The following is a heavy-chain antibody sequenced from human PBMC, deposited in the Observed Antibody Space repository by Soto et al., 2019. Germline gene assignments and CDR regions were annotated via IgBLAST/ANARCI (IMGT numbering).Heavy chain of an antibody. CDR1: GYTFTDYS. CDR3: ARAPGGAVTH. CDR2: INPYIAGT. D-gene: IGHD2-15*01. J-gene: IGHJ4*02. V-gene: IGHV1-2*02. Sequence: QVQLVQSGAEVKKPGASVKVSCKASGYTFTDYSMHWVRQAPGQGLEWMGSINPYIAGTNYAQKFQGRVTMTRDTSISTAYMELNRLRSDDTAVYYCARAPGGAVTHWGQGTLVTVSS.